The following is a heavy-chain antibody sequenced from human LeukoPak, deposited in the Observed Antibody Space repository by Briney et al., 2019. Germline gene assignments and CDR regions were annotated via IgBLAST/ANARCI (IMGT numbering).Heavy chain of an antibody. Sequence: QPGGSLRLSCAASGFTVSSKYMSWVRQAPGKGLEWVSVIYSGGSTYYADSVKGRFTISRDNSKNTLYLQMNSLRAEDTAVYYCARYSDRGEWHPCHWGQGTLVTVSS. CDR2: IYSGGST. V-gene: IGHV3-66*01. CDR1: GFTVSSKY. D-gene: IGHD3-3*01. J-gene: IGHJ4*02. CDR3: ARYSDRGEWHPCH.